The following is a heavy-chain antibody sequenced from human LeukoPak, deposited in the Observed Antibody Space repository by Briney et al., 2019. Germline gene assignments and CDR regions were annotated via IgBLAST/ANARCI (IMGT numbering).Heavy chain of an antibody. Sequence: PGGSLTLSCTASGFTFSSHWMHWVRQARGKGLVWVSRINSYESSTTYADSVKGRFTISRDNAKNTLYLQMNSLRAEDTAVYYCARHPGGTKTSSFDNWGEGILVTVSS. CDR3: ARHPGGTKTSSFDN. CDR1: GFTFSSHW. V-gene: IGHV3-74*01. CDR2: INSYESST. D-gene: IGHD2-8*02. J-gene: IGHJ4*02.